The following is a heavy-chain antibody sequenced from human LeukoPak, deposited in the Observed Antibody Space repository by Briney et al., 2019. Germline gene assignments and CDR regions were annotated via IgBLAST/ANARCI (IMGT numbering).Heavy chain of an antibody. CDR3: ARDRAWAIVGADYYMDV. J-gene: IGHJ6*03. CDR2: INPNSGGT. D-gene: IGHD1-26*01. V-gene: IGHV1-2*02. Sequence: ASVKVSCKASGYTFTGYYMHWVRQAPGQGLEWMGWINPNSGGTNYAQKFQGRVTMTRDTSISTAYMELSRLRSDDTAVYYCARDRAWAIVGADYYMDVWGKGTTVTISS. CDR1: GYTFTGYY.